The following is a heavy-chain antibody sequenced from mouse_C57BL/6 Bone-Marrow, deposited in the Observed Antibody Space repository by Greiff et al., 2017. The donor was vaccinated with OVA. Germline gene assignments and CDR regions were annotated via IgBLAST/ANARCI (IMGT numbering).Heavy chain of an antibody. CDR3: ARWDGYEDDY. Sequence: VQLQQSGAELVRPGTSVKVSCKASGYAFTNYLIEWVKQRPGQGLEWIGVINPGSGGTNYNEKFKGKATLTADKSSSTAYMQLSSLTSEDSAVDFCARWDGYEDDYWGKGTTLTVSS. CDR2: INPGSGGT. V-gene: IGHV1-54*01. J-gene: IGHJ2*01. D-gene: IGHD2-2*01. CDR1: GYAFTNYL.